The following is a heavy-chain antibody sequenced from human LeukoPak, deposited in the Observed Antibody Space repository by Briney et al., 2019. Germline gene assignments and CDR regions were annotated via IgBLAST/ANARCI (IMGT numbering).Heavy chain of an antibody. Sequence: GGSLRLSCAASGFTFSTYSMNWVRQAPGKGLEWVSSISSISSTYIYYADSVKGRFTISRDNAKNSLYLQMTSLRAEDTAVYNCARGGFGVVATLFDYWGQGTLVTVSS. CDR3: ARGGFGVVATLFDY. D-gene: IGHD3-22*01. CDR2: ISSISSTYI. J-gene: IGHJ4*02. V-gene: IGHV3-21*01. CDR1: GFTFSTYS.